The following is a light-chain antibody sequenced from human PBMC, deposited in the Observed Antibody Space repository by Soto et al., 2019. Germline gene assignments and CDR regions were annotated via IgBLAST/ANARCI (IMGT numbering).Light chain of an antibody. J-gene: IGKJ1*01. V-gene: IGKV3-15*01. Sequence: EVVMTQSPATLSVSPGEGVTLSCRASQSVSNNLAWYQQRRGQAPRLLSYDASTRATGIPARFTGSGSGTEFTLTISSLQSEDFAVFYCQQYKTWPRTFGQGTKVEIK. CDR2: DAS. CDR1: QSVSNN. CDR3: QQYKTWPRT.